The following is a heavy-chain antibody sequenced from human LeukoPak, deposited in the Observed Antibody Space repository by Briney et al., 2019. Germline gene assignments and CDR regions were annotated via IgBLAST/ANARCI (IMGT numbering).Heavy chain of an antibody. J-gene: IGHJ4*02. CDR3: AMSITMIIVIIKRPPTIDY. CDR2: IYYSGST. V-gene: IGHV4-39*01. D-gene: IGHD3-22*01. Sequence: SETLSLTCAVSGGSISSNSYYWGWIRQPPGKGLEWIGSIYYSGSTYYNPSLKSRVTISVDTSKNQFSLKLSSVTAADTAVYYCAMSITMIIVIIKRPPTIDYWGQGTLVTASS. CDR1: GGSISSNSYY.